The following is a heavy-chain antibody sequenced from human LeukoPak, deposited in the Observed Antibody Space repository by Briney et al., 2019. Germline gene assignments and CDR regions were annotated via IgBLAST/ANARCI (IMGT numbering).Heavy chain of an antibody. CDR3: ARDQRASPAAADY. CDR2: IKEDGSDK. Sequence: GGSLRLSCAASGFTFSSSWMTWVRQAPGKGLEWVANIKEDGSDKYYVDSVKGRFTISRDNARNSLYLQMNSLRAEDTAVYYCARDQRASPAAADYWGQGTLVTVSS. J-gene: IGHJ4*02. D-gene: IGHD2-15*01. V-gene: IGHV3-7*01. CDR1: GFTFSSSW.